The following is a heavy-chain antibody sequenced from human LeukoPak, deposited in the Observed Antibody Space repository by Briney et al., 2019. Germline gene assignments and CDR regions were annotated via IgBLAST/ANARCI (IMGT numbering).Heavy chain of an antibody. CDR3: ATSIRGYYDCSGYYPHAFDI. D-gene: IGHD3-22*01. V-gene: IGHV4-59*01. J-gene: IGHJ3*02. CDR2: IYYSGST. CDR1: GGSISSYY. Sequence: SETLSLTCTVSGGSISSYYWSWIGQPPGKGLEWIGYIYYSGSTNYNPSLKSRVTISVDTSKNQFSLKLSSVTAAVTAVYYCATSIRGYYDCSGYYPHAFDIWGQGTMVTVSS.